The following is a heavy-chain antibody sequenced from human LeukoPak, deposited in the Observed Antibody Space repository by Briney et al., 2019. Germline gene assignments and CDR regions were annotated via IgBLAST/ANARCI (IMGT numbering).Heavy chain of an antibody. J-gene: IGHJ4*02. CDR1: GFTFSSYW. CDR3: ARGSTQYSSGWYGLDY. CDR2: VNSDGSST. V-gene: IGHV3-74*01. Sequence: PGGSLRLSCAASGFTFSSYWMHWVRQAPGKGLVWVSRVNSDGSSTTYADSVKGRFTISRDNAKNTLYLQMNSLRAEDTAVYYCARGSTQYSSGWYGLDYWGQGTVVTVSS. D-gene: IGHD6-19*01.